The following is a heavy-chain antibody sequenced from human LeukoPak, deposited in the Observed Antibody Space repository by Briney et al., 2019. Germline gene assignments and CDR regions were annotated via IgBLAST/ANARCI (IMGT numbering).Heavy chain of an antibody. J-gene: IGHJ6*03. CDR3: AKGRGWEASYYYYYMDV. CDR2: IRYDGSNK. CDR1: AFTFTNYA. V-gene: IGHV3-30*02. D-gene: IGHD1-26*01. Sequence: PGGSLRLSCAASAFTFTNYAMNWVRQAPGKGLEWVAFIRYDGSNKYYTDSVKGRFTISRDNSKNTLYLQMNSLRAEDTAVYYCAKGRGWEASYYYYYMDVWGKGTTVTISS.